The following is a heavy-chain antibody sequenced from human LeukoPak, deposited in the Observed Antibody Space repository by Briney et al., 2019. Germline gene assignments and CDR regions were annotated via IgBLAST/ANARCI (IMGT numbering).Heavy chain of an antibody. CDR1: GYTLTSYS. V-gene: IGHV1-18*01. J-gene: IGHJ6*02. D-gene: IGHD4-23*01. CDR2: ISAYNGNT. Sequence: ASVKVSCKASGYTLTSYSISWVRQAPGQGLEWMGWISAYNGNTDLAQKLQGRVTMTTDTSTSTAYMELRSLRSDDTAVYYCARDRVRYYDGNYYYGMDVWGQGTTVAVSS. CDR3: ARDRVRYYDGNYYYGMDV.